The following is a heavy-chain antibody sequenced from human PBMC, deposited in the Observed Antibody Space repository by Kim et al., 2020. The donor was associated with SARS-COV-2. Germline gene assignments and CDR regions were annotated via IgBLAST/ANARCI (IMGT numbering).Heavy chain of an antibody. D-gene: IGHD3-10*01. V-gene: IGHV4-59*01. Sequence: SETMSLTCTVSGGSISSYYWSWIRQPPGKGLEWIGYIYYSGSTNYNPSLKSRVTISVDTSKNQFSLKLSSVTAADTAVYYCARGPSYGSGSYYNHYYYG. CDR2: IYYSGST. J-gene: IGHJ6*01. CDR3: ARGPSYGSGSYYNHYYYG. CDR1: GGSISSYY.